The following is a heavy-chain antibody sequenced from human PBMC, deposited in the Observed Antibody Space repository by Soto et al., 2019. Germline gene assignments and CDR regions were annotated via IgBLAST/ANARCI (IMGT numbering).Heavy chain of an antibody. V-gene: IGHV1-18*01. CDR1: GYTFSSYG. CDR2: ISAYNGNT. CDR3: ARVSSHWSSLGWFDP. D-gene: IGHD3-3*01. Sequence: QVQLVQSGVEVKKPGASVKVSCKASGYTFSSYGISWVRQAPGQGLEWMGWISAYNGNTKYAQKLQGRVTMTTDTSTNTAYMELRSLRSDDTAVYYCARVSSHWSSLGWFDPWGQGTLVTVSS. J-gene: IGHJ5*02.